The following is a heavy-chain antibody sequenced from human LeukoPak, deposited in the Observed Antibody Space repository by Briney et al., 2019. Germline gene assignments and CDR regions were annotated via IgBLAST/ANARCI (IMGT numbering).Heavy chain of an antibody. V-gene: IGHV3-53*01. D-gene: IGHD2-8*02. CDR3: SGYWPPNY. J-gene: IGHJ4*02. Sequence: PGGSLRLSCAASGFTVSGNYMKWARQARGKGLEWLSIINSDGTTYYAHSAKGRFTISRDNSKNTLYLQMNSLRAEDTAVYYCSGYWPPNYWGQGTLVTVSS. CDR1: GFTVSGNY. CDR2: INSDGTT.